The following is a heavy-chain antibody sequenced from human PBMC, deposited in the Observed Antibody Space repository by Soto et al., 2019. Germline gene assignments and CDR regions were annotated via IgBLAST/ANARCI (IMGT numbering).Heavy chain of an antibody. CDR2: ISYSGGT. Sequence: QVQLQESGPGLVKPSETLSLTCTVSGGSISSYYWSWIRQPPGKGLEWIGYISYSGGTNYNSSLKSRVTISVATSKNQFSLKLSSVTAADTAVYYCAREGVTPSYYYYYGMDVWGQGTTVTVSS. CDR1: GGSISSYY. D-gene: IGHD5-18*01. J-gene: IGHJ6*02. V-gene: IGHV4-59*01. CDR3: AREGVTPSYYYYYGMDV.